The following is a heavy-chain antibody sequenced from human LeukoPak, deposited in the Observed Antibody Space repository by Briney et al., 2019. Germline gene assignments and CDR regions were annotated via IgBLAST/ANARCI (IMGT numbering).Heavy chain of an antibody. CDR1: GFTVSSNY. J-gene: IGHJ2*01. CDR3: ARDRPSSGGNYFDL. D-gene: IGHD2-15*01. CDR2: IYSGGST. V-gene: IGHV3-66*01. Sequence: PGGSLRLSCAASGFTVSSNYMSWVRQVPGKGLEWVSVIYSGGSTYYADSVKGRFTISRDNSKNTLYLQMNSLRAEDTAVYYCARDRPSSGGNYFDLWGRGTLVTVSS.